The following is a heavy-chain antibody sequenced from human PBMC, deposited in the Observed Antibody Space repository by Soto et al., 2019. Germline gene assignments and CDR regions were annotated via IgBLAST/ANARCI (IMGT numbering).Heavy chain of an antibody. CDR2: INPSGGST. CDR3: ARARGMVLSFYGMDV. V-gene: IGHV1-46*01. J-gene: IGHJ6*02. D-gene: IGHD3-10*01. CDR1: GYTFTSYY. Sequence: ASVKVSCKASGYTFTSYYMHCVRQAPGQGLEWMGIINPSGGSTSYAQKFQGRVTMTRDTSTSTVYMELSSLRSEDTAVYYCARARGMVLSFYGMDVWGQGTTVTVSS.